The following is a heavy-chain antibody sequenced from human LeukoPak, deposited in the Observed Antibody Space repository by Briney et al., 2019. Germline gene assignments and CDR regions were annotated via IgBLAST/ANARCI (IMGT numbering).Heavy chain of an antibody. CDR2: ISLAGQT. J-gene: IGHJ4*02. D-gene: IGHD1-26*01. CDR1: GGSISGTNW. Sequence: SETLSLTCGVSGGSISGTNWWSWVRQPPGQGLEWIGEISLAGQTNYNPSLKSRVTMSLDRSKNHLSLTLTSVTAADTAVYYCSRESGAFSPFGYWGQGTLVTVSS. CDR3: SRESGAFSPFGY. V-gene: IGHV4-4*02.